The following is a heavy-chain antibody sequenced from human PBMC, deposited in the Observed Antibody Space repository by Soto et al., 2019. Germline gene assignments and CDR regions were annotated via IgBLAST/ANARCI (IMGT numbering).Heavy chain of an antibody. J-gene: IGHJ4*02. CDR1: GFTFSSYW. D-gene: IGHD1-1*01. CDR3: ARGGWNGRFDD. Sequence: EVQLAESGGGLVQPGGSLRLSCAASGFTFSSYWMHWVRQAPGKGLVWVSRINSDGSSTNYADSLKGRFTISRDNAKNTLYLQMNSVRAEDTAVYYCARGGWNGRFDDWGQGTLVTVSS. V-gene: IGHV3-74*01. CDR2: INSDGSST.